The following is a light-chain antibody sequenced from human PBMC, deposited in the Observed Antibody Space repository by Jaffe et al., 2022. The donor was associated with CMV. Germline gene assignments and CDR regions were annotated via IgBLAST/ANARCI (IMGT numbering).Light chain of an antibody. Sequence: EIVMTQSPATLSVSAGERATLSCRASQNVGSKLAWYQQSRGQAPRLLIYGASIRATGIPARFSGSGSGTEFTLTISSLQSEDFAVYFCQQYHDWPPFTFGPGTKVNIK. V-gene: IGKV3-15*01. CDR1: QNVGSK. J-gene: IGKJ3*01. CDR2: GAS. CDR3: QQYHDWPPFT.